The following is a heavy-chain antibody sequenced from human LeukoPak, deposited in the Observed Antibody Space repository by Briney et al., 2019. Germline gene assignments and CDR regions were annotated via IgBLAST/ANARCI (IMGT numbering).Heavy chain of an antibody. J-gene: IGHJ6*03. D-gene: IGHD3-10*01. Sequence: PGGSLRLSCAASGFTFSNYGMSWVRQAPGKGLEWVSAISGSGDSTYYADSVKGRFTISRDNSKNTLYLQMNSLRAEDTAVYYCAKNVRFGDYYYYYMDVWGKGTTVTVSS. CDR2: ISGSGDST. CDR3: AKNVRFGDYYYYYMDV. V-gene: IGHV3-23*01. CDR1: GFTFSNYG.